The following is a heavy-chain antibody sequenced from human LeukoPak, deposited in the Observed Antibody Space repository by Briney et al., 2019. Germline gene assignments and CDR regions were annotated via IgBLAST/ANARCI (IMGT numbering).Heavy chain of an antibody. V-gene: IGHV3-30*01. CDR1: GFTFSSYA. J-gene: IGHJ5*02. CDR2: ISYDGSNK. Sequence: GGSLRLSCAASGFTFSSYAMHWVRQAPGKGLEWVAVISYDGSNKYYADSVKGRFTISRDNSKNTLYLQMNSLRAEDTAVYYCARDRTAARQNWFDPWGQGTLVTVSS. CDR3: ARDRTAARQNWFDP. D-gene: IGHD6-6*01.